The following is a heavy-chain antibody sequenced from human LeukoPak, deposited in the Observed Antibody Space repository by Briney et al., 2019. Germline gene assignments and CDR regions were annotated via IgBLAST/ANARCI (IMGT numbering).Heavy chain of an antibody. CDR3: ARLEMATNAPADDAFDI. CDR1: GFTFSSYS. J-gene: IGHJ3*02. D-gene: IGHD5-24*01. V-gene: IGHV3-21*01. Sequence: PGGSLRLSCAASGFTFSSYSMNWVRQAPGKGLEWVSSISSSSSYIYYADSVKGRFTISRDNAKNSLYLQMNSLRAEDTAVYYCARLEMATNAPADDAFDIWGQGTMVTVSS. CDR2: ISSSSSYI.